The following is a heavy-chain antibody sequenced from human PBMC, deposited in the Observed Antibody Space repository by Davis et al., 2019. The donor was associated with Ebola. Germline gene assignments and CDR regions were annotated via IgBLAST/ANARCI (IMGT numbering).Heavy chain of an antibody. CDR2: IYYSGST. V-gene: IGHV4-31*03. CDR3: ARPPWD. CDR1: GGSISSGGYY. Sequence: LRLSCTVSGGSISSGGYYWSWIRQHPGKGLEWIGYIYYSGSTILNPSLKSRVTISVDTSKNQFSLKLSSATAADTAVYYCARPPWDWGQGTLVTVSS. D-gene: IGHD1-26*01. J-gene: IGHJ4*02.